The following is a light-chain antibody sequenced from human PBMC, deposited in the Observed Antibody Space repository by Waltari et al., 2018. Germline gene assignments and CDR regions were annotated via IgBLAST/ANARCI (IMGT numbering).Light chain of an antibody. CDR2: AAS. V-gene: IGKV1-9*01. J-gene: IGKJ4*01. Sequence: DIQLTQSPSFLSASVRDRVTITCRASQGISTHLAWNQQKPGKGPKLLIYAASTLQSDIPSRFSGSGSGTEFTLTISSLQSEDFATYYCLHLNNFPLSFGGGTKVELK. CDR1: QGISTH. CDR3: LHLNNFPLS.